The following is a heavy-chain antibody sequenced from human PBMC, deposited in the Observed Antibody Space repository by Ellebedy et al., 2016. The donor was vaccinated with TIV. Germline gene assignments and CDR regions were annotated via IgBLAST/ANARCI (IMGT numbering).Heavy chain of an antibody. D-gene: IGHD4-17*01. V-gene: IGHV3-66*01. J-gene: IGHJ5*02. Sequence: GESLKISCLASGFIVSSYFMSWVRQAPGKGLEWVSVIYGDGGTNYTDSVQGRFTISRDSSKNTLYLQMNSLRAEDTAVYYCARDPRGGGDYGDNWFDPWGQGTLVTVSS. CDR1: GFIVSSYF. CDR2: IYGDGGT. CDR3: ARDPRGGGDYGDNWFDP.